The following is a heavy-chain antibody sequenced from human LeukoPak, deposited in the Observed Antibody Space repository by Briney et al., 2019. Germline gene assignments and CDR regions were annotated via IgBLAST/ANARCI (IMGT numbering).Heavy chain of an antibody. CDR1: GFTFSSYS. CDR2: ISSSSSYI. Sequence: GGSLRLSCAASGFTFSSYSMNWVRQAPGKGLEWVSSISSSSSYIYYADSVKGRFTISRDNAKSSLYLQMNSLRAKDTAVYYCARSPGAVDFDYWGQGTLVTVSS. J-gene: IGHJ4*02. CDR3: ARSPGAVDFDY. D-gene: IGHD3-16*01. V-gene: IGHV3-21*01.